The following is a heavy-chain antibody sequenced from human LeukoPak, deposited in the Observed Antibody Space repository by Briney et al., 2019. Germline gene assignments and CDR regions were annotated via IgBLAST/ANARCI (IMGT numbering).Heavy chain of an antibody. D-gene: IGHD3/OR15-3a*01. CDR2: VIPFLGTT. V-gene: IGHV1-69*11. Sequence: ASVKLSCKASGGTFSNDAVSWVRQAPGEGLKWMGRVIPFLGTTNYAHNFQGRVTITADQDTQTAYMELRSLRSEDTAVYFCARGPSSDLRTGFFFGYFDDWGQGTLITVSS. CDR1: GGTFSNDA. J-gene: IGHJ4*02. CDR3: ARGPSSDLRTGFFFGYFDD.